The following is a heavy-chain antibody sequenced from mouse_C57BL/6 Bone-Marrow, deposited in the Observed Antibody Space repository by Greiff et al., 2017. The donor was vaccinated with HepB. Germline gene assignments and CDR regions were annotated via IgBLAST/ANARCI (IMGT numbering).Heavy chain of an antibody. CDR3: ARWGGKGG. J-gene: IGHJ3*01. CDR2: IDPSDSYT. CDR1: GYTFTSYW. V-gene: IGHV1-50*01. Sequence: QVQLQQPGAELVKPGASVKLSCKASGYTFTSYWMQWVKQRPGQGLEWIGEIDPSDSYTNYNQKFKGKATLTVDTSSSTAYMQLSSLTSEDSAVYYCARWGGKGGWGRGTLVTVSA. D-gene: IGHD1-1*02.